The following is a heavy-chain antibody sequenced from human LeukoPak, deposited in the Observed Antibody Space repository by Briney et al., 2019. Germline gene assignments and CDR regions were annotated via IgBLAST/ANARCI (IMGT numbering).Heavy chain of an antibody. D-gene: IGHD5-18*01. J-gene: IGHJ6*03. CDR1: GGTFSSYA. Sequence: SVKVSCKASGGTFSSYAISWVRQAPGQGLGWMGGIIPIFGTANYAQKFQGRVTITTDESTSTAYMELSSLRSEDTAVYYCARVVTAMVSGYYYYMDVWGKGTTVTVSS. CDR3: ARVVTAMVSGYYYYMDV. CDR2: IIPIFGTA. V-gene: IGHV1-69*05.